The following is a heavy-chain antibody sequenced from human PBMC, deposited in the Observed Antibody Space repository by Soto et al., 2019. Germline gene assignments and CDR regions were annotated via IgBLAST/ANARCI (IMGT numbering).Heavy chain of an antibody. J-gene: IGHJ4*02. CDR3: ARPSGSYGDYAWSLAY. V-gene: IGHV1-18*04. D-gene: IGHD4-17*01. CDR1: GYAFGGYA. Sequence: QVQLVQSGAEVKKPGASVKVSCKASGYAFGGYAISWVRQAPGQGLEWMGWVSADSGHTDYAQNLQGRVSMTTETSTSTAYMELGSLTSDDTAVYYCARPSGSYGDYAWSLAYWGQGTLVTVSS. CDR2: VSADSGHT.